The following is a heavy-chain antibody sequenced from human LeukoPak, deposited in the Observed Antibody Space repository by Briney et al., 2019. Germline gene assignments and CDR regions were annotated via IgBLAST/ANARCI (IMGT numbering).Heavy chain of an antibody. CDR2: ISSSSSYI. CDR1: GFTFSSYS. Sequence: GGSLRLSSAASGFTFSSYSMNWVRQAPGKGLEWVSSISSSSSYIYYADSVKGRFTISRDNAKNSLYLQMNSLRAEDTAVYYCARDPTFGGVIADDYWGQGTLVTVSS. J-gene: IGHJ4*02. CDR3: ARDPTFGGVIADDY. D-gene: IGHD3-16*02. V-gene: IGHV3-21*01.